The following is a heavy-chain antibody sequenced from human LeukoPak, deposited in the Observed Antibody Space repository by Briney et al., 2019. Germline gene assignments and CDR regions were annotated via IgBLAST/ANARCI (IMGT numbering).Heavy chain of an antibody. D-gene: IGHD3-3*01. J-gene: IGHJ4*02. CDR1: GFTFSSYS. V-gene: IGHV3-21*01. CDR2: ISSSSSYI. CDR3: ARGRYDFWSGYYPPYYFDY. Sequence: AGGSLRLSCAASGFTFSSYSMNWVRQAPGKGLEWVSSISSSSSYIYYADSVKGRFTISRDNAKNSLYLQMNRLRAEDTAVYYCARGRYDFWSGYYPPYYFDYWGQGTLVTVSS.